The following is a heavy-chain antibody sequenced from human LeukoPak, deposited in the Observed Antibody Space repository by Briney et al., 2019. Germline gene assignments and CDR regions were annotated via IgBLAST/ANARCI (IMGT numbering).Heavy chain of an antibody. J-gene: IGHJ4*02. V-gene: IGHV3-23*01. CDR2: ISVTGGST. CDR3: AKDLGSGLGFDY. CDR1: GFTFSSYA. D-gene: IGHD3-10*01. Sequence: GGSLRLSCAASGFTFSSYAMSWVRQAPGKGLEWVSSISVTGGSTYYADSVKGRFTISRDNSKNTLYLQMNSLRAEDTAVYYCAKDLGSGLGFDYWGRGTLVTVSS.